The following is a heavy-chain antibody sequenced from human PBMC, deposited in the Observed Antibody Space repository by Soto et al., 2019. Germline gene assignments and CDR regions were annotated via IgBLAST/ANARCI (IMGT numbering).Heavy chain of an antibody. CDR1: NGSISSRSSY. CDR2: IYYIGNT. V-gene: IGHV4-39*07. J-gene: IGHJ4*02. CDR3: ARSGTEWELRFYFDY. D-gene: IGHD1-26*01. Sequence: SETLSLTCTVSNGSISSRSSYWGWIRQTPGKGLEWIGSIYYIGNTYYNPSLKSRVTISVDTSKNQFSLKLSSVTAADTAVYYCARSGTEWELRFYFDYWGQGTQVTVSS.